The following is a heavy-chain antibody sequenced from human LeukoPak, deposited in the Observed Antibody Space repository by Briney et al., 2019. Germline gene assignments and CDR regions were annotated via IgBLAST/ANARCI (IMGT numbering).Heavy chain of an antibody. V-gene: IGHV4-34*01. CDR1: GGSFSGYY. Sequence: SETLSLTCAVYGGSFSGYYWSRIRQPPGKGLEWIGEINHSGSTNYNPSLKSRVTISVDTSKNRFSLKLSSVTAADTAVYYCARVQPGDYYYGMDVWGQGTTVTVSS. J-gene: IGHJ6*02. CDR2: INHSGST. CDR3: ARVQPGDYYYGMDV.